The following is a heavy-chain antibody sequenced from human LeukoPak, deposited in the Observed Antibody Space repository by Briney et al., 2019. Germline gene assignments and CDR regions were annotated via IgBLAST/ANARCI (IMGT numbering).Heavy chain of an antibody. V-gene: IGHV3-74*01. CDR3: GKDVLAGGLDV. J-gene: IGHJ6*02. CDR1: GFIFSSYW. Sequence: GGSLRLSCTASGFIFSSYWMHWVRQAPGKGLVWVSHIDYDGSSTNYADSVKGRFTISRDNAKNTLYLQMNTLRAEDTALYYCGKDVLAGGLDVWGQGTTVTVSS. CDR2: IDYDGSST.